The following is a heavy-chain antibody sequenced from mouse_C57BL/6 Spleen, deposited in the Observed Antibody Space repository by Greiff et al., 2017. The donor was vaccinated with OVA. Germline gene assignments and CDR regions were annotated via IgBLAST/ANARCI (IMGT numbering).Heavy chain of an antibody. CDR1: GYAFSSSW. CDR3: ARSLYDYDEGAWFAY. V-gene: IGHV1-82*01. Sequence: QVQLQQSGPELVKPGASVKISCKASGYAFSSSWMNWVKQRPGKGLEWIGRIYPGDGDTNYNGKFKGKATLTADKSSSTAYMQLSSLTSEDSAVYFCARSLYDYDEGAWFAYWGQGTLVTVSA. CDR2: IYPGDGDT. D-gene: IGHD2-4*01. J-gene: IGHJ3*01.